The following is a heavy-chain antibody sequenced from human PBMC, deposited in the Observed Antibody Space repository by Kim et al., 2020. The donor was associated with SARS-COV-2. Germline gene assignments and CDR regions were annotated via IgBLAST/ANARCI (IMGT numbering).Heavy chain of an antibody. CDR1: GFTFDDYA. CDR3: AKERGSWSYYYYGMDV. CDR2: ICGDGGST. Sequence: GGSLRLSCAASGFTFDDYAMHWVRQAPGKGLEWVSLICGDGGSTYYADSEKGRFTISSANSKNSLDLQMNSLRTEDTALFYCAKERGSWSYYYYGMDVW. D-gene: IGHD6-13*01. J-gene: IGHJ6*01. V-gene: IGHV3-43*02.